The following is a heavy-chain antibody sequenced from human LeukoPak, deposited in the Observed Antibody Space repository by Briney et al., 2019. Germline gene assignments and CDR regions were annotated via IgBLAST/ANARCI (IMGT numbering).Heavy chain of an antibody. D-gene: IGHD2-15*01. Sequence: GGSLRLSCAVSGFTFDDYDMTWVRQAPGRGLKWVSGINWNGGTTRYADSVKGRFTISRDNARNSLYLQINSLRAEDAALYHCARAVRGQIADCSGGTCYSGIDYYYYYMDVWGKGTTVTVSS. V-gene: IGHV3-20*01. CDR2: INWNGGTT. CDR1: GFTFDDYD. CDR3: ARAVRGQIADCSGGTCYSGIDYYYYYMDV. J-gene: IGHJ6*03.